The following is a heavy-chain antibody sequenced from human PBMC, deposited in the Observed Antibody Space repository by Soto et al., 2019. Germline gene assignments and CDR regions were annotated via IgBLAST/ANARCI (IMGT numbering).Heavy chain of an antibody. CDR1: GGSISSGDYY. CDR3: ARGHPSPSSSSRWLGWFDP. J-gene: IGHJ5*02. V-gene: IGHV4-30-4*01. D-gene: IGHD6-6*01. CDR2: IYYSGST. Sequence: PSETLSLTCTVSGGSISSGDYYWSWIRQPPGKGLEWIGYIYYSGSTYYNPSLKSRVTISVDTSKNQFSLKLSSVTAADTAVYYCARGHPSPSSSSRWLGWFDPWGQGTLVTVSS.